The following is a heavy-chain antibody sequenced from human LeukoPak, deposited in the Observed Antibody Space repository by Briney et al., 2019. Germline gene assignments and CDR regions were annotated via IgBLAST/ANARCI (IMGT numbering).Heavy chain of an antibody. D-gene: IGHD1-26*01. J-gene: IGHJ3*02. Sequence: GGSLRLSCAASGFTFNNHAMSWVRLAPGKGLEWVSGISGSGGRLFHADSVKGRFIVSRDNSKNTLYLQMNSLRAEDTALYYCAKDGSDIYVRGAFDIWGQGTMVTVSS. V-gene: IGHV3-23*01. CDR2: ISGSGGRL. CDR3: AKDGSDIYVRGAFDI. CDR1: GFTFNNHA.